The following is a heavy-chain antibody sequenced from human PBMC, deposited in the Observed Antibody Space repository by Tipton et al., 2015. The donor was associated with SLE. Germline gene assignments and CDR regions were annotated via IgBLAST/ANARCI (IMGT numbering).Heavy chain of an antibody. D-gene: IGHD1-26*01. J-gene: IGHJ6*03. CDR2: TYYRSKWYN. CDR3: ARAPSGSYYYYYYMDV. Sequence: LRLSCAISGDSVSSNSAAWNWIRQSPSRGLEWLGRTYYRSKWYNDYAVSVKSRITINPDTSKNQFSLQLNSVTPEDTAVYYCARAPSGSYYYYYYMDVWGKGTTVTVSS. V-gene: IGHV6-1*01. CDR1: GDSVSSNSAA.